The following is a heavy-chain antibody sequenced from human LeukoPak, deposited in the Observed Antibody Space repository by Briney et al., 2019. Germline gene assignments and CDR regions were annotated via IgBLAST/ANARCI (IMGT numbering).Heavy chain of an antibody. CDR3: ARRTMGTRIIQH. J-gene: IGHJ1*01. CDR1: GGSISSSSYY. CDR2: IYYSGST. Sequence: SETLSLTCTVSGGSISSSSYYWGWIRQPPGKGLEWIGSIYYSGSTYYNPSLKSRVTISVDTSKNQFSLKLSSVTAADTAVYYCARRTMGTRIIQHWGQGTLVTVSS. V-gene: IGHV4-39*07. D-gene: IGHD1-1*01.